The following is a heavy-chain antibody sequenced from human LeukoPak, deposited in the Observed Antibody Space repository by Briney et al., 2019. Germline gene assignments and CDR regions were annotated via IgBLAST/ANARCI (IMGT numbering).Heavy chain of an antibody. D-gene: IGHD5-18*01. Sequence: SETLSLTCTVSGGSISTYYWSWIRLPPGKGLEWIGYIYYTGATYYNPPLKSRVTISLDTSKNHFSLKLSSVTAADAAVYYCARAGYSYGTGYYFDYWGQGALVTVSS. CDR1: GGSISTYY. V-gene: IGHV4-59*01. CDR2: IYYTGAT. CDR3: ARAGYSYGTGYYFDY. J-gene: IGHJ4*02.